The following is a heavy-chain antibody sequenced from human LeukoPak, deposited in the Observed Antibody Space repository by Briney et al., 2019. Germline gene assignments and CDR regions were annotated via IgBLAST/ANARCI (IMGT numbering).Heavy chain of an antibody. CDR2: IHRSGSP. Sequence: TPSETLSLTCTVSLDSTTSNFWSWVRQPPGKGLEWIGEIHRSGSPNYNPSLQSRVTISIDGSRNQIVLELSSVTAADTAFYYCAREILGGFNPGAYWGQGTLVTVSS. J-gene: IGHJ4*02. CDR3: AREILGGFNPGAY. CDR1: LDSTTSNF. V-gene: IGHV4-4*02. D-gene: IGHD1-14*01.